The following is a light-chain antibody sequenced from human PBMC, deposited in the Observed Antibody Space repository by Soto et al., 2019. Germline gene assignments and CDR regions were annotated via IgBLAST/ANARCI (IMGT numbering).Light chain of an antibody. CDR1: QGIGTY. J-gene: IGKJ5*01. Sequence: DIQMTQSPSSVSTSVGDRVTITCRASQGIGTYLGWYQQKPGKAPNLLISGASSLQSGVPSRFSASGSGTGFTLTITSLQPEDFATYFCQQTYTFPFTFGQGTRLEI. CDR2: GAS. V-gene: IGKV1-12*01. CDR3: QQTYTFPFT.